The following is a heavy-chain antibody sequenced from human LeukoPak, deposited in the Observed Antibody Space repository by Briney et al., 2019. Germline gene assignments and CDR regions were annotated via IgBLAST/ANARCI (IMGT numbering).Heavy chain of an antibody. CDR3: TRGPRDDP. J-gene: IGHJ5*02. Sequence: ASVKVSCKASGYPFSTYEINWVRQAPGQELEWMGWVHPKSGDTAYAQKFQDRVTMTRDTSISTVYMELSSLRSEDTAMYFCTRGPRDDPWGQGTLVTVSS. CDR1: GYPFSTYE. V-gene: IGHV1-8*01. CDR2: VHPKSGDT.